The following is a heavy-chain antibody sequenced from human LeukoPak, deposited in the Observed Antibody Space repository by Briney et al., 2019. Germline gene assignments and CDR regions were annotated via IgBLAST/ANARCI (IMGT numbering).Heavy chain of an antibody. CDR3: ARVDCGGDCYSGRGWFDP. V-gene: IGHV1-69*13. D-gene: IGHD2-21*02. J-gene: IGHJ5*02. CDR2: IIPIFGTA. CDR1: GGTFSSYA. Sequence: GASVKVSCKASGGTFSSYAISWVRQAPGQGLEWMGGIIPIFGTANYAQKFQGRVTITADESTSTAYMELSSLRSEDTAVYYCARVDCGGDCYSGRGWFDPWGQGTLVTVSS.